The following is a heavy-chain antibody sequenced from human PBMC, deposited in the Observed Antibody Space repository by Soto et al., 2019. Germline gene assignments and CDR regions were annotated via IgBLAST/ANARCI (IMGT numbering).Heavy chain of an antibody. CDR1: GFAFSSYA. J-gene: IGHJ6*02. D-gene: IGHD3-16*01. V-gene: IGHV3-30*18. CDR3: AKGILSATIGPYAMDV. CDR2: ISYDGNYI. Sequence: QVQLVESGGGVVQPGASLRLSCEASGFAFSSYAMHWVRQAPGKGLEWVGVISYDGNYIYYADSVKGRFTISRDNSKNTLYVQVNSLRPEDTAVYYCAKGILSATIGPYAMDVWGLGTTVTVSS.